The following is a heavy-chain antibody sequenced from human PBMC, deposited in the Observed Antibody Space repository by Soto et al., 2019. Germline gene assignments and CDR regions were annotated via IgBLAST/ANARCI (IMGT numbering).Heavy chain of an antibody. CDR2: IYYSGST. CDR3: AREVTGRAMGKPNWFDP. V-gene: IGHV4-31*03. CDR1: DGSISSGGYY. J-gene: IGHJ5*02. Sequence: QVQLQESGPGLVKPSQTLSLTCTVSDGSISSGGYYWSWIRQHPGKGLEWIGYIYYSGSTYYNPSLKSRVTISVDTSKNQFSLKLSSVTAADTAVYYCAREVTGRAMGKPNWFDPWGQGTLVTVSS. D-gene: IGHD5-18*01.